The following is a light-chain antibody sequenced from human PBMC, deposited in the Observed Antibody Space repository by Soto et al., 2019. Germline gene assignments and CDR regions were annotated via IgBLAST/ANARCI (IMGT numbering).Light chain of an antibody. V-gene: IGKV3-15*01. Sequence: EVVMTQSPATLSVSPGERATLSCRASQSVSSDLAWYQHKPGQAPRLLIYGASSRATGIPVRFSGSGSVTEFTLTITSLQSEDVAVYYCQHYTNRPLTFGGGTKVESK. CDR3: QHYTNRPLT. CDR1: QSVSSD. J-gene: IGKJ4*01. CDR2: GAS.